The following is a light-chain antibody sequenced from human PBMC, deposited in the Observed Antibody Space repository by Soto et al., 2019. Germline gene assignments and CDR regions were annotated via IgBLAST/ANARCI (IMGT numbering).Light chain of an antibody. CDR1: TSDVGGYNY. CDR2: EVS. CDR3: CAYAGSYTLV. J-gene: IGLJ2*01. V-gene: IGLV2-14*01. Sequence: QSALTQPASVSGSPGQSITISCTGTTSDVGGYNYVSWYQQHPGKVPKLLIHEVSNRPSGVSNRFSGSKSGNTASLTISGLQAEDEADYYCCAYAGSYTLVFGGGTKVTVL.